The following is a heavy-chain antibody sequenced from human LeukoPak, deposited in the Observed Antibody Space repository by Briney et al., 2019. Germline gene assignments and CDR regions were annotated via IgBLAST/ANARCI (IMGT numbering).Heavy chain of an antibody. Sequence: ASVKVSCKASGYTFTSYGISWVRQAPGQGLEGMGWISAYNGNTNYAQKLQGRVTMTTDTSTSTAYMELRSLRSDDTAVYYCARVIPYDSSGYEDYWGQGTLVTVSS. J-gene: IGHJ4*02. D-gene: IGHD3-22*01. V-gene: IGHV1-18*01. CDR2: ISAYNGNT. CDR3: ARVIPYDSSGYEDY. CDR1: GYTFTSYG.